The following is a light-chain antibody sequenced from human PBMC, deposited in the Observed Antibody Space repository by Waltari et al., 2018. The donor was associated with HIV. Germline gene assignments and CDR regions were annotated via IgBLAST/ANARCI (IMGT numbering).Light chain of an antibody. V-gene: IGKV1-39*01. CDR3: QQYGTSPWT. CDR2: AAS. Sequence: DIQMTQSPSSLSASVGDRVTITCRTSQTISDFFNWYQQKPGKAPKLLIYAASSLQSGVPSRFSGSGSGTDFTLTISSLEPEDFAVYHCQQYGTSPWTFGKGPRWKPN. CDR1: QTISDF. J-gene: IGKJ1*01.